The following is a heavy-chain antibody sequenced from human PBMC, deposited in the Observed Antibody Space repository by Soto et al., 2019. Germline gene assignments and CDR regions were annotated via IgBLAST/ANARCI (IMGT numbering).Heavy chain of an antibody. J-gene: IGHJ5*02. CDR3: ARGLPDNWSYLSWFDP. CDR2: IIPIFGTA. CDR1: GGTFSSYA. Sequence: GASVKVSCKASGGTFSSYAISWVRQAPGQGLEWMGGIIPIFGTANYAQKFQGRVTITADKSTSTAYMELSSLRSEDTAVYYCARGLPDNWSYLSWFDPWGQGTLVTVSS. V-gene: IGHV1-69*06. D-gene: IGHD1-7*01.